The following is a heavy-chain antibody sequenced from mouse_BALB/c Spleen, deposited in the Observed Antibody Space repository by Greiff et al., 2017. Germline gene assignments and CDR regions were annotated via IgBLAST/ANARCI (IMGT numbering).Heavy chain of an antibody. J-gene: IGHJ3*01. V-gene: IGHV1-7*01. D-gene: IGHD1-1*01. Sequence: VQLQESGAELAKPGASVKMSCKASGYTFTRYWMHWVNQRPGQGLEWIGYINPSTGYTEYNQKFKDKATLTADKSSSTAYMQLSSLTSEDSAVYYCARAYYGSSYGFAYWGQGTLVTVSA. CDR2: INPSTGYT. CDR3: ARAYYGSSYGFAY. CDR1: GYTFTRYW.